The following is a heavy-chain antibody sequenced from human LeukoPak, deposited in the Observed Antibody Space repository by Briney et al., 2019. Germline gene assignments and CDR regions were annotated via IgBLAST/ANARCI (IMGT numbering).Heavy chain of an antibody. J-gene: IGHJ4*02. V-gene: IGHV3-48*01. CDR2: IGIDSGNT. D-gene: IGHD5-24*01. CDR3: ARDYKYAFDN. Sequence: GGSLRLSCAASGFTFSDYSMNWVRQAPGRGLEWISYIGIDSGNTNYADSVKGRFTISGDKAKNSLYLQMNSLRVEDTAVYYCARDYKYAFDNWGQGTLVTVSS. CDR1: GFTFSDYS.